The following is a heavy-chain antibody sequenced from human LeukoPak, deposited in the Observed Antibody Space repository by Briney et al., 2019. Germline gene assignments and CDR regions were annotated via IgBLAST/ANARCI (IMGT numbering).Heavy chain of an antibody. J-gene: IGHJ4*02. V-gene: IGHV3-11*04. CDR2: ISSGSTI. CDR1: GFTFSDYY. CDR3: ARGLSYAVAYGDY. Sequence: PGGSLRLSCAASGFTFSDYYMSWIRQAPGKGLEWVSYISSGSTIYYADSVKGRFTISRDNAKNTLYLQLNSLRADDTAVYYCARGLSYAVAYGDYWGQGTLVTVSS. D-gene: IGHD6-19*01.